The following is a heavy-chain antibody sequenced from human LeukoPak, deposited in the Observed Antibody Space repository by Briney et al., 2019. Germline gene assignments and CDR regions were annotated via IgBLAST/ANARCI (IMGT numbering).Heavy chain of an antibody. V-gene: IGHV3-74*01. D-gene: IGHD2-21*02. CDR1: GFTFSSYW. Sequence: GGSLRLSCAASGFTFSSYWMHWVRQAPGKGLVWVSRINGDGTSPTYAASVKGRFTISRDNAANTLYLQMNSLRAEDTAVYYCAKRDRPCSGDCSAPYYFDYWGQGTLVTVSS. CDR2: INGDGTSP. CDR3: AKRDRPCSGDCSAPYYFDY. J-gene: IGHJ4*02.